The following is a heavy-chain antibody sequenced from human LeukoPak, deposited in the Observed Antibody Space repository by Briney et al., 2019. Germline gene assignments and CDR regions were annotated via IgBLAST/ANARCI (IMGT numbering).Heavy chain of an antibody. CDR3: ARAKAVAGYYFDY. Sequence: GGSLRLSRAASGFTFSSYWMSWVRQAPGKGLEWVANIKQDGSEKYYVDSVKGRFTISRDNAKNSLYLQMNSLRAEDTAVYYCARAKAVAGYYFDYWGQGTLVTVSS. CDR2: IKQDGSEK. CDR1: GFTFSSYW. J-gene: IGHJ4*02. V-gene: IGHV3-7*05. D-gene: IGHD6-19*01.